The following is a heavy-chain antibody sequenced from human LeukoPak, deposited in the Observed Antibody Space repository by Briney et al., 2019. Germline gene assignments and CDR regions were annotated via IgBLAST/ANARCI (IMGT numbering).Heavy chain of an antibody. Sequence: PGRSLRLSCAASGFTFSSYGMHWVRQAPGKGLEGVPGISYNGSNKYYADSVKGRFTISRDNSKNTLYLQMNSLRAEDTAVYYCAKAGLGAVAGTDYFDYWGQGTPVTVSS. J-gene: IGHJ4*02. D-gene: IGHD6-19*01. V-gene: IGHV3-30*18. CDR2: ISYNGSNK. CDR1: GFTFSSYG. CDR3: AKAGLGAVAGTDYFDY.